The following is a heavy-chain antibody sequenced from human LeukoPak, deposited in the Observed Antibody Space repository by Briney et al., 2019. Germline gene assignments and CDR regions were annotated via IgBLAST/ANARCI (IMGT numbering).Heavy chain of an antibody. J-gene: IGHJ3*02. V-gene: IGHV4-59*02. CDR3: ARASDNDAFDI. CDR1: GGSVSSDY. CDR2: IYYSGST. Sequence: SETLSLTCTVSGGSVSSDYWSWIRQPRGKGLEWIGNIYYSGSTNYNPSLKSRVTISVDTSKNQFSLKLSSVTAADTAVYYCARASDNDAFDIWGQGTMVTVSS.